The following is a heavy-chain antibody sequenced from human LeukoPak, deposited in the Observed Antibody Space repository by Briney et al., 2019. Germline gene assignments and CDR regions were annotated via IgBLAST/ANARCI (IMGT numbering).Heavy chain of an antibody. D-gene: IGHD6-13*01. Sequence: SETLSLTCTVSGGSISSGDYYWSWIRQPPGKGLEWIGYIYYSGSTYYNPSLKSRVTLSVDTSKNQFSLKLSSVTAADTAVYYCASDPGIAAAGEGAFDIWGQGTMVTVSS. J-gene: IGHJ3*02. CDR3: ASDPGIAAAGEGAFDI. CDR1: GGSISSGDYY. V-gene: IGHV4-30-4*01. CDR2: IYYSGST.